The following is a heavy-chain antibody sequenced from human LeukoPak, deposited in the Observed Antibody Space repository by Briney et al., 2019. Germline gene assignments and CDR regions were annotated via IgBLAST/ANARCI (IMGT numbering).Heavy chain of an antibody. D-gene: IGHD3-10*01. CDR3: ARQPPYYGSGIGYMDV. CDR1: GYSFTSYW. Sequence: GESLKISCKGSGYSFTSYWIGWVRQMPGKGLEWMGIIYPGDSDTRYSPSFQGQVTISADQSISTAYLQWSSLKASDTAMYYSARQPPYYGSGIGYMDVWGKGTTVTVSS. V-gene: IGHV5-51*01. CDR2: IYPGDSDT. J-gene: IGHJ6*03.